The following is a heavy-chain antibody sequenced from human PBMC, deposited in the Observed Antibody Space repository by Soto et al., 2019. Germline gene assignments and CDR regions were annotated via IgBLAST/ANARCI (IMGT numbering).Heavy chain of an antibody. CDR3: ARRGTTESDYYYGMDV. J-gene: IGHJ6*02. Sequence: PSETLSLTCTVSGGSISSSSYYWGWIRRPPGKGLEWIGSIYYSGSTYYNPSLKSRVTISVDTSKNQFSLKLSSVTAADTAVYYCARRGTTESDYYYGMDVWGQGTTVTVSS. V-gene: IGHV4-39*01. CDR2: IYYSGST. D-gene: IGHD3-16*01. CDR1: GGSISSSSYY.